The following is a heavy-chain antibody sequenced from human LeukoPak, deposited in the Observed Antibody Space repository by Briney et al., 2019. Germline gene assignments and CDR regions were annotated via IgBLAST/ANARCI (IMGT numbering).Heavy chain of an antibody. CDR3: ARAATMVRGVVIYYYMDV. J-gene: IGHJ6*03. V-gene: IGHV3-30*04. CDR2: ISYDGSNK. CDR1: GFTFSSYA. Sequence: PGRSLRLSCAASGFTFSSYAMHWVRQAPGKGLEWVAVISYDGSNKYYADSVKGRFTISRDNSKNTLYLQMNSLRAEDTAVYYCARAATMVRGVVIYYYMDVWGKGTTVTVSS. D-gene: IGHD3-10*01.